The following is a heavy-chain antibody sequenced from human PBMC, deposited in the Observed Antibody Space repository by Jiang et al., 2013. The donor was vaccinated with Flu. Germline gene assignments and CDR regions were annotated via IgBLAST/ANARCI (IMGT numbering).Heavy chain of an antibody. Sequence: QLVESGGGLVKPGGSLRLSCAASGFTFSSYGMHWVRQAPGKGLEWVAVIWYDGSNKYYADSVKGRFTISRDNSKNTLYLQMNSLRAEDTAVYYCARDPFAWDCSGGSCYGDDAFDIWGQGTMVTVSS. D-gene: IGHD2-15*01. CDR3: ARDPFAWDCSGGSCYGDDAFDI. V-gene: IGHV3-33*08. CDR2: IWYDGSNK. CDR1: GFTFSSYG. J-gene: IGHJ3*02.